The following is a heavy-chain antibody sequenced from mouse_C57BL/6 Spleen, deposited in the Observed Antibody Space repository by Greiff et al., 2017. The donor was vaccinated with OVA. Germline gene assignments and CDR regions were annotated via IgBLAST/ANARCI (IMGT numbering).Heavy chain of an antibody. V-gene: IGHV1-82*01. CDR3: ARLGPGDWFAY. Sequence: QVQLQQSGPELVKPGASVKISCKASGYAFSSSWMNWVKQRPGKGLEWIGRIYPGDGDTNYNGKFKGKATLTADKSSSTAYMQLSSLTSEDSAVYFCARLGPGDWFAYWGQGTLVTVSA. CDR2: IYPGDGDT. CDR1: GYAFSSSW. J-gene: IGHJ3*01.